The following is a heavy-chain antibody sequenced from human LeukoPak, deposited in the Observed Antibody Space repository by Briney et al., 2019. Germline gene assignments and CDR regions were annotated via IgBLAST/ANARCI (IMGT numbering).Heavy chain of an antibody. CDR1: GFTFSSYA. V-gene: IGHV4-39*01. Sequence: GSLRLSCAASGFTFSSYAMMWLRQPPGKGLEWIGSIYYSGSTYYNPSLKSRVTISVDTSKNQFSLKLSSVTAADTAVYYCARPPEIVVVPAANWYFDLWGRGTLVTVSS. J-gene: IGHJ2*01. CDR3: ARPPEIVVVPAANWYFDL. D-gene: IGHD2-2*01. CDR2: IYYSGST.